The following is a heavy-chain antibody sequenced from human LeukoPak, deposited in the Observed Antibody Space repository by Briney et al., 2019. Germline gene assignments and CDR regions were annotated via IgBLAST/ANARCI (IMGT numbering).Heavy chain of an antibody. Sequence: PGGSLRLSCAASGFTFDDYAMPWVRQAPGKGLEWVSGISWNSGSIGYADSVKGRFTISRDNAKNSLYLQMNSLRAEDTALYYCAKGGPGSYVDYWGQGTLVTVSS. D-gene: IGHD1-26*01. J-gene: IGHJ4*02. V-gene: IGHV3-9*01. CDR3: AKGGPGSYVDY. CDR2: ISWNSGSI. CDR1: GFTFDDYA.